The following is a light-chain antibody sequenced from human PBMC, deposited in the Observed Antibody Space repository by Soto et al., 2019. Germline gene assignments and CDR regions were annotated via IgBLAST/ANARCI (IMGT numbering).Light chain of an antibody. CDR3: QQYNSWLWT. V-gene: IGKV3-15*01. Sequence: EIVMTQSPATLSVSPGERATLSCRASQSVNSNLVWYQQKPGQAPRLLIYGASTRATGIPGRFSGSGYGTEFTLTISSLQSEDFAVYYCQQYNSWLWTFGQGTKLEIK. J-gene: IGKJ1*01. CDR1: QSVNSN. CDR2: GAS.